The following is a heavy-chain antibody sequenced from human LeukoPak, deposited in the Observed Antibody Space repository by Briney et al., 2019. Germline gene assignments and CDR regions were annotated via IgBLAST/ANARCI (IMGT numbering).Heavy chain of an antibody. CDR3: ARGDSSSKIDY. D-gene: IGHD6-6*01. J-gene: IGHJ4*02. V-gene: IGHV3-7*01. Sequence: GGSLRLSCAACGFTFSSYWMSWVRQAPGKGLEWVANIKPDGSEKYYVDSVKGRFTISRDNAKSSLCLQLSSLRAEDSAMYYCARGDSSSKIDYWGQGTLVTVSS. CDR2: IKPDGSEK. CDR1: GFTFSSYW.